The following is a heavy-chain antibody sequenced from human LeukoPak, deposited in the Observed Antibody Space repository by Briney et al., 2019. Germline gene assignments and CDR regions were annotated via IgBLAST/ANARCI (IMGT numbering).Heavy chain of an antibody. Sequence: GGSLRLSCVASGFTFSNHIISWVRQAPGKGMEWVANMRQDGSDKYYVDFVKGRFTISRDNAKISLYLQMNNLRAEDTAVYYCAREGNAFDVWGQGTMVTVSS. D-gene: IGHD3-10*01. CDR2: MRQDGSDK. CDR3: AREGNAFDV. V-gene: IGHV3-7*01. J-gene: IGHJ3*01. CDR1: GFTFSNHI.